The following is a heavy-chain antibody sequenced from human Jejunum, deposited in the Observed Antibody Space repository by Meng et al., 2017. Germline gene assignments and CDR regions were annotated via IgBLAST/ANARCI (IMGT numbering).Heavy chain of an antibody. Sequence: VQLHPWGDGLLKPSETLSLACACFGGALSGYFSSWIRQPPGKGLEWIGEVSHSGWTKYNPSLKSRVTISLETSKNQFSLKMSSVTAADTAVYYCVRGNNYVWGMIPWGQGTLVTVSS. V-gene: IGHV4-34*01. CDR2: VSHSGWT. D-gene: IGHD3-16*01. CDR1: GGALSGYF. J-gene: IGHJ5*02. CDR3: VRGNNYVWGMIP.